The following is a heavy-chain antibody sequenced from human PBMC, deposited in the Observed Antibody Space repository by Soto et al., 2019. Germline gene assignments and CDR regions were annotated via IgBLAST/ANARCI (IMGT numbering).Heavy chain of an antibody. D-gene: IGHD6-19*01. CDR3: ARSETAGHKGFDI. CDR2: IIPTFGTS. CDR1: GGTFSSSA. V-gene: IGHV1-69*06. J-gene: IGHJ3*02. Sequence: QVQLEQSGAEVRKPGSSVKVSCKASGGTFSSSAINWLRQAPGQGPEWMGGIIPTFGTSNYIPKLRGRVTITADTSTNTAYMEVSSLTSEDTAMYYCARSETAGHKGFDIWGQGTRVTVSA.